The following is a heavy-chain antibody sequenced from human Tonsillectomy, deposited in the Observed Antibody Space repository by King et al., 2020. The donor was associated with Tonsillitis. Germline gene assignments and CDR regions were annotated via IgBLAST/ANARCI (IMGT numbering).Heavy chain of an antibody. CDR2: ISSSSSSI. D-gene: IGHD6-19*01. CDR1: GFTFSSYE. CDR3: ARWIDSSGWYQDAFDI. Sequence: VQLVESGGGLVQPGGSLRLSCAASGFTFSSYEMNWVRQAPGKGLEWVSYISSSSSSIYYADSVKGRFIISRDNAKNSLYLQMNSLRAEDTAVYYCARWIDSSGWYQDAFDIWGQGTMVTVSS. V-gene: IGHV3-48*03. J-gene: IGHJ3*02.